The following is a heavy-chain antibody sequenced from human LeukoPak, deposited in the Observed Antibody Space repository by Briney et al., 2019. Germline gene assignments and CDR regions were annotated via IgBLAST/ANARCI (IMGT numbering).Heavy chain of an antibody. CDR3: AKGDYYDFDS. Sequence: GGSLILSCAASRFTFSSYAMTWVRQAPGKGLEWVSRISSSGGGTHYADSVKGRFTISRDNSKNTLYLQMNSLRAEDTAVYYCAKGDYYDFDSWGQGTLVTVSS. CDR1: RFTFSSYA. J-gene: IGHJ5*01. V-gene: IGHV3-23*01. CDR2: ISSSGGGT. D-gene: IGHD3-22*01.